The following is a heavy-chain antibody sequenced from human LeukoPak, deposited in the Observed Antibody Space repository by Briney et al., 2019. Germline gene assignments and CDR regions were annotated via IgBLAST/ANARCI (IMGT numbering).Heavy chain of an antibody. D-gene: IGHD6-13*01. CDR3: AREKLFRSSRPPYYGMDV. J-gene: IGHJ6*02. CDR1: GFTFNSYA. CDR2: ISYDGSNQ. V-gene: IGHV3-30-3*01. Sequence: GGSLRLSCAASGFTFNSYAMYWVRQAPGKGLEWVAVISYDGSNQYFADSVKGRFTISRDNSKNTLYLQMNSLRPEDTAVYYCAREKLFRSSRPPYYGMDVWGQGTTVTVSS.